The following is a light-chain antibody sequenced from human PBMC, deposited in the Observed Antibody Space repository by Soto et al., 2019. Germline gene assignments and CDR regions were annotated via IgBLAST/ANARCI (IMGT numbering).Light chain of an antibody. J-gene: IGKJ1*01. Sequence: DIPMTQSPSSLSSSVGGRFTITCRASQTISTYLNWYQQKPGKAPRLLIYDASSLLSGVPSRFSGSGSGTDFTLTIASLQPDDVATYYCQQYNSYFQTFGQGTKVDIK. CDR3: QQYNSYFQT. CDR1: QTISTY. V-gene: IGKV1-39*01. CDR2: DAS.